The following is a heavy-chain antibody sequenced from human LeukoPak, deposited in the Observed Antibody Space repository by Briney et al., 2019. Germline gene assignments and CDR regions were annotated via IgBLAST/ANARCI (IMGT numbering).Heavy chain of an antibody. D-gene: IGHD3-10*01. CDR1: GFTFDDYG. CDR2: TNWNGGST. Sequence: GGSLRLSCAASGFTFDDYGMSWVRQAPGKGLEWVSGTNWNGGSTGYADSVKGRFTISRDNAKNSLYLQMNSLRAEDTALYYCARHRRKYVWFGEFDIWGQGTMVTVSS. V-gene: IGHV3-20*04. J-gene: IGHJ3*02. CDR3: ARHRRKYVWFGEFDI.